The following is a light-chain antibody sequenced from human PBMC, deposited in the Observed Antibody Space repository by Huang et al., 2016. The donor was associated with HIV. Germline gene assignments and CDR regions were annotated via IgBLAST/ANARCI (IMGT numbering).Light chain of an antibody. CDR3: QQYDDWPPYT. V-gene: IGKV3-15*01. Sequence: EIVMMQSPATLSVSQGERATLSCRALQSISSNLAWYQQKPGQAPRLLIYGASTRATGSTERFSGSGSGTEFTLTISSLQSEDFAVYYCQQYDDWPPYTFGQGTKLEIK. J-gene: IGKJ2*01. CDR1: QSISSN. CDR2: GAS.